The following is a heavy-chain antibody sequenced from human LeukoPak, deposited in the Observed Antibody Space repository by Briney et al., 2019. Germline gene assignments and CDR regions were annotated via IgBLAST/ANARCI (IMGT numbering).Heavy chain of an antibody. V-gene: IGHV1-69*02. D-gene: IGHD3-3*01. CDR3: ASHYDSDNWFDP. CDR2: IIPILGIA. CDR1: GGTFSSYT. J-gene: IGHJ5*02. Sequence: GASVKVSCKASGGTFSSYTISWVRQAPGQGLEWMGRIIPILGIANYAQKFQGRVTITAGKSTSTAYMELSSLRSEDTAVYYCASHYDSDNWFDPWGQGTLVTVSS.